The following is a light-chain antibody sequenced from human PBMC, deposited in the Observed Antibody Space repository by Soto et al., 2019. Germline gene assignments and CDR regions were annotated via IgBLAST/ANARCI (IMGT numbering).Light chain of an antibody. J-gene: IGKJ1*01. CDR2: GAS. CDR3: QQYNNWPRT. Sequence: EIVMTQSPATLSVSPGERATLSCGASQNVSSNLAWYQQKPGQAPRLLIYGASTRATGIPARFSGSGSGTEFTLTISSLQSEDFAVYYCQQYNNWPRTFDQGTKVDIK. CDR1: QNVSSN. V-gene: IGKV3-15*01.